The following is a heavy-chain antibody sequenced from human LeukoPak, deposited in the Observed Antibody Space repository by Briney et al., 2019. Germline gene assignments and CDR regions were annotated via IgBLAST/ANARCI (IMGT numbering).Heavy chain of an antibody. Sequence: GGALTHSCTASGFTFSTYPMYWVRQAPGKGLEWVSAITGNGETTYYADSMKGRFTLSRDNSKDTLYLQMNSLRAEDTAVYYCANSRGYGFLDYWGQGSLVTVSS. CDR1: GFTFSTYP. V-gene: IGHV3-23*01. D-gene: IGHD5-18*01. CDR3: ANSRGYGFLDY. J-gene: IGHJ4*02. CDR2: ITGNGETT.